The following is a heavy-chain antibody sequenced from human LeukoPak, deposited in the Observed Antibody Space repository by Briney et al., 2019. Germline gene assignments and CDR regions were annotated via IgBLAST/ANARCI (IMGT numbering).Heavy chain of an antibody. CDR3: ASSGIAAAAPFDY. Sequence: SQTLSLTCTVSGGSISSGGYYWSWIRQPPGKGLEWIGYIYHSGSTYYNPSLKSRVTISVDRSKNQFSLQLNSVTPEDTAVYYCASSGIAAAAPFDYWGQGTLVTVSS. CDR2: IYHSGST. V-gene: IGHV4-30-2*01. D-gene: IGHD6-13*01. CDR1: GGSISSGGYY. J-gene: IGHJ4*02.